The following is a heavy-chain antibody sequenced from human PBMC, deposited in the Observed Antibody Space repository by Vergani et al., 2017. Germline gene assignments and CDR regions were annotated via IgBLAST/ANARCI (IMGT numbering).Heavy chain of an antibody. CDR3: ARGPRYGDYPKIDD. J-gene: IGHJ4*02. Sequence: QVQLQQWGAGLLKPSETLSLTCAVYRGSFSDYYWSWIRQPPGKGLEWIGEINHRGSTNYNPSLKSRVTISVDTSKNQFSLRLRSVTAADTAVYFCARGPRYGDYPKIDDWGQGTLVTVSS. CDR2: INHRGST. V-gene: IGHV4-34*01. D-gene: IGHD4-17*01. CDR1: RGSFSDYY.